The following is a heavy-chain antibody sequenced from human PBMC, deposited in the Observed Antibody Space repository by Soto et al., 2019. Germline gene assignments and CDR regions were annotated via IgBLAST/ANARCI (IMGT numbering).Heavy chain of an antibody. V-gene: IGHV3-21*01. D-gene: IGHD3-16*01. Sequence: GGSLRLSCAVSGFSFSRNSMHWVRQAPGKGLEWVSSISSGSAYIFYADSVKGRFTISRDNAKNSLYLQMNSLRAEDTAVYYCARDTLRGDFDYWGQGTLVTVSS. CDR2: ISSGSAYI. CDR1: GFSFSRNS. J-gene: IGHJ4*02. CDR3: ARDTLRGDFDY.